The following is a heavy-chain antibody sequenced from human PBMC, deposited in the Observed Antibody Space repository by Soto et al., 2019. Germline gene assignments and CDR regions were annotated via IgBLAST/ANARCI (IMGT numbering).Heavy chain of an antibody. CDR2: INPSGGST. CDR1: GYTFTSCY. D-gene: IGHD2-15*01. CDR3: ARYCSGGSCYSGMDV. J-gene: IGHJ6*02. V-gene: IGHV1-46*01. Sequence: ASVKVSCKASGYTFTSCYMHWVLQAPGQGLEWMGIINPSGGSTSYAQKFQGRVTMTRDTSTSTVYMELSSLRSEDTAVYYCARYCSGGSCYSGMDVWGQGTTVTVSS.